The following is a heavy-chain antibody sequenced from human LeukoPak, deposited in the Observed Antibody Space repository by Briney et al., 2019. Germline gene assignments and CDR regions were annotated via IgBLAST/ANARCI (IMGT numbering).Heavy chain of an antibody. D-gene: IGHD2-2*03. CDR1: GGSISSYY. J-gene: IGHJ5*02. Sequence: SETLSLTCTVSGGSISSYYWTWIRQPPGKGLEWIGYIYYSGSTKYNPSLKSRVTMSVDTSKNRFSLKLSSVTAADTAVYYCARHRGYCSSTSCSYNWFGPWGQGTLVTVSS. V-gene: IGHV4-59*08. CDR2: IYYSGST. CDR3: ARHRGYCSSTSCSYNWFGP.